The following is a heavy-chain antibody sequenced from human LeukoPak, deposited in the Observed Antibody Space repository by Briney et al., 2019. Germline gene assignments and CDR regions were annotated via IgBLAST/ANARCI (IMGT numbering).Heavy chain of an antibody. CDR1: GFTFSSYA. CDR2: ISGSGGST. J-gene: IGHJ6*02. Sequence: GGSLRLSCAASGFTFSSYAMSWVRQAPGKGLEWVSAISGSGGSTYYADSVKGRFTISRDNSKNTLYLQMNSLRAEDTAVYYCAAAYFGVDQYYYSMDVWGQGTTVTVSS. D-gene: IGHD3-3*01. V-gene: IGHV3-23*01. CDR3: AAAYFGVDQYYYSMDV.